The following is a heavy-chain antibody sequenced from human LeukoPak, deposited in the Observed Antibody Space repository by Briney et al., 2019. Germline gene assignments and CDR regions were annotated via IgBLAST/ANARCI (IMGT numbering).Heavy chain of an antibody. V-gene: IGHV1-46*01. D-gene: IGHD3-16*01. CDR3: ARERRAWGEYF. CDR1: GYTFTNYY. J-gene: IGHJ4*02. CDR2: INPNGGST. Sequence: ASVTLSCKASGYTFTNYYIHWVRQAPGQGLEWVGLINPNGGSTSYAQRFQGRVTVTTDTSTSTVYMELNSLGSEDTAVYYCARERRAWGEYFWGEGALVTVSS.